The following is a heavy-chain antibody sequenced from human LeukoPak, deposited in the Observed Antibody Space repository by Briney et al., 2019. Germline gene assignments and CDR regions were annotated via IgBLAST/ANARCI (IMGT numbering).Heavy chain of an antibody. CDR3: ARGPRDDFWSGYWVFDY. D-gene: IGHD3-3*01. J-gene: IGHJ4*02. CDR1: GYSISSGYY. CDR2: IYHSGST. Sequence: SETLSLTCTVSGYSISSGYYWGWIRQPPGKGLEWIGSIYHSGSTYYNPSLKSRVTISVDTSKNQFSLKLSSVTAADTAVYYCARGPRDDFWSGYWVFDYWGQGTLVTVSS. V-gene: IGHV4-38-2*02.